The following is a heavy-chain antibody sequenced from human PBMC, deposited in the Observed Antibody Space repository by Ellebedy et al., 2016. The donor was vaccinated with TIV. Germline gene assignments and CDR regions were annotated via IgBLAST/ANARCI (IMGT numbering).Heavy chain of an antibody. J-gene: IGHJ3*01. CDR1: GFTFSSYT. CDR2: IGASGGDT. CDR3: AKDLTSGLLWFAEYPDAFDV. D-gene: IGHD3-10*01. Sequence: GESLKISXAASGFTFSSYTMSWVRQAPGKGLEWVSAIGASGGDTYYADSVKGRFTISRDNSKNTLFLQISSLRAEDTAVYYCAKDLTSGLLWFAEYPDAFDVWGQGTMVTVSS. V-gene: IGHV3-23*01.